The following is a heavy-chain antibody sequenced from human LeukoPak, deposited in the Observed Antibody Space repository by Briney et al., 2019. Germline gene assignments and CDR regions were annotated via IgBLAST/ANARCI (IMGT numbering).Heavy chain of an antibody. V-gene: IGHV4-59*08. D-gene: IGHD3-3*01. CDR3: ARSTYYDFWSGNNWFDP. Sequence: SETLSLTCTVSGGSISSYYWSWIRQPPGKGLEWIGYIYYSGSTNYNPSLKSRVTISVDTSKNQFSLKLSSVTAADTAVYYCARSTYYDFWSGNNWFDPWGQGTLVTVSS. CDR1: GGSISSYY. J-gene: IGHJ5*02. CDR2: IYYSGST.